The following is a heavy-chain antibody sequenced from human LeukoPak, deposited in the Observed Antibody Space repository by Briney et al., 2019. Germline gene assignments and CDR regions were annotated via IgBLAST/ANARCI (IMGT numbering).Heavy chain of an antibody. CDR2: IIPIFGTA. V-gene: IGHV1-69*13. J-gene: IGHJ6*02. CDR1: GGTFSSYA. D-gene: IGHD5-18*01. CDR3: ASGYLLGYSYGPDYYGMDV. Sequence: GASVKVSCKASGGTFSSYAIRWVRQAPGQGLEWMGGIIPIFGTASYAQKFQGRVTITADESTSTAYMELSSLRSEDTAVYYCASGYLLGYSYGPDYYGMDVWGQGTTVTVSS.